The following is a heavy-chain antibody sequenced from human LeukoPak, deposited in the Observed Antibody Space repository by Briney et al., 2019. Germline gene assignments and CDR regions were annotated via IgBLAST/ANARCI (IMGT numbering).Heavy chain of an antibody. Sequence: SETLSLTCTVSGGSISSYYWSWIRQPPGKGLEWIGYIYYSGSTNYNPSLKSRVTISVDTSKNQFSLKLSSVTAADTAVYYCARVLTVTTWDYYYGMDAWGQGTTVTVSS. D-gene: IGHD4-17*01. CDR1: GGSISSYY. V-gene: IGHV4-59*01. CDR2: IYYSGST. CDR3: ARVLTVTTWDYYYGMDA. J-gene: IGHJ6*02.